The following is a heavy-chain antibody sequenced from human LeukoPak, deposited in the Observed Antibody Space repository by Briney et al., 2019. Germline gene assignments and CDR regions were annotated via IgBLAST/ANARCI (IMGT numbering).Heavy chain of an antibody. CDR1: GGTSSSYT. J-gene: IGHJ4*02. Sequence: ASVKVSCKASGGTSSSYTITWVRQAPGQGFECMGGIIPMTRTPNYAQKFQGRVTITTDESTHTAYMELRSLRSEDSAVYYCARAVSVSPDFDYWGQGTLVTVSS. CDR2: IIPMTRTP. V-gene: IGHV1-69*16. CDR3: ARAVSVSPDFDY.